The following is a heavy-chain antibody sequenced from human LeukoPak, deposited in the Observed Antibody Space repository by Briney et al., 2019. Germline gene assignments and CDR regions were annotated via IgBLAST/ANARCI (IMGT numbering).Heavy chain of an antibody. CDR2: IYHSGST. CDR1: GGSISSGGYS. CDR3: ASQVPIYY. D-gene: IGHD2-2*01. J-gene: IGHJ4*02. V-gene: IGHV4-30-2*01. Sequence: PSETLSLTGAVSGGSISSGGYSWRWIRQPPGKGLEWIGYIYHSGSTYYNPSLKSRVTISVDRSKNQFSLKLSSVTAADTAVYYCASQVPIYYWGQGTLVTVSS.